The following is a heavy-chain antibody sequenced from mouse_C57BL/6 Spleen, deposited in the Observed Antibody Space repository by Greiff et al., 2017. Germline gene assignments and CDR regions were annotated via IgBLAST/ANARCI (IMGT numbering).Heavy chain of an antibody. Sequence: EVKLQESGPGMVKPSQSLSLTCPVTGYSITSGYDWHWIRHFPGNKLEWMGYISYSGSTNYNPSLKSRISITHDTSKNHFFLKLNSVTTEDTATYYCARAVTGLYAMDDWGQGTSVTVSS. D-gene: IGHD4-1*01. CDR2: ISYSGST. J-gene: IGHJ4*01. CDR3: ARAVTGLYAMDD. V-gene: IGHV3-1*01. CDR1: GYSITSGYD.